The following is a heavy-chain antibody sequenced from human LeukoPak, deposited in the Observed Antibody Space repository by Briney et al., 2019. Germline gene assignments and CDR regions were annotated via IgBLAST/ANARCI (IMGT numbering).Heavy chain of an antibody. Sequence: GGSLRLSCAASGFTFSDYYMSWIRQAPGKGLEWVSYISSSSYTNYADSVKGRFTISRDNAKNSLYLQMNSLRAEDTAVYYCASPSIAVAGRGGDAFDIWGQGTMVTVSS. CDR3: ASPSIAVAGRGGDAFDI. J-gene: IGHJ3*02. V-gene: IGHV3-11*06. CDR2: ISSSSYT. D-gene: IGHD6-19*01. CDR1: GFTFSDYY.